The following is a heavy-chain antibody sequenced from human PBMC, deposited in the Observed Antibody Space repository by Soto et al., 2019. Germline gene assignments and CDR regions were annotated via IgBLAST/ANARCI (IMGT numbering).Heavy chain of an antibody. J-gene: IGHJ4*02. CDR1: GFTFSNAW. D-gene: IGHD6-6*01. CDR2: IKSKSDGGTA. CDR3: AKGRFSSSLYFDY. Sequence: EVQLVESGGGLVKPGGTLRLSCAASGFTFSNAWMTWVRQAPGKGLEWVGRIKSKSDGGTADYAAPVKGRFTISRDDSKNTLYLQMNSLQTEDTAMYYCAKGRFSSSLYFDYWGQGTLVTVSS. V-gene: IGHV3-15*01.